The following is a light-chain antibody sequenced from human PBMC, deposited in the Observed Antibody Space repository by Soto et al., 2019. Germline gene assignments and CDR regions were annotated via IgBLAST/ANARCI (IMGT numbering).Light chain of an antibody. CDR1: QGISNY. CDR2: AAS. Sequence: DIQMTQSPSSLSASVGDRVTITCRASQGISNYLSWYQQIPGKVLKLLLSAASTLQSGVPSRFSGSGSGTAFTLTISSLQPEDVATYYCQKYTNVPAFGGGTKVDIK. J-gene: IGKJ4*01. CDR3: QKYTNVPA. V-gene: IGKV1-27*01.